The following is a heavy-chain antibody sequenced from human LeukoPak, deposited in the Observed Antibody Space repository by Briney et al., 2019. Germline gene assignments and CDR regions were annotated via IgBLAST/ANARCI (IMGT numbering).Heavy chain of an antibody. V-gene: IGHV1-18*01. CDR2: ISGYNGNT. Sequence: ASVKVSRKASGYTFTSYAISWVRQAPGQGLEWMGWISGYNGNTKYAQKVQGRVTMTTDTSTSTAYMELRSLRSDDTAVYYCARGYSYGSDYYYGMDVWGQGTTVTVS. CDR1: GYTFTSYA. D-gene: IGHD5-18*01. CDR3: ARGYSYGSDYYYGMDV. J-gene: IGHJ6*02.